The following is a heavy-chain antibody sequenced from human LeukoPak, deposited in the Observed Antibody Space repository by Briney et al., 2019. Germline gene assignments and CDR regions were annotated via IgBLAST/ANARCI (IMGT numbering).Heavy chain of an antibody. V-gene: IGHV4-39*07. CDR2: IYYSGST. J-gene: IGHJ4*02. CDR3: ARDLGVVSHYPN. D-gene: IGHD1-26*01. Sequence: SETLSLTCTVSGGSISSSSYYWGWIRQPPGKGLEWIGSIYYSGSTYYNPSLKSRVTISVDTSKNQFSLKLSSVTAVDTAVYYCARDLGVVSHYPNWGQGTLVTVSS. CDR1: GGSISSSSYY.